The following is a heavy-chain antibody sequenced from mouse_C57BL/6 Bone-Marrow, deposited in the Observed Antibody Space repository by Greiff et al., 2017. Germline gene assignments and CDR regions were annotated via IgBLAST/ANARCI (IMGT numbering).Heavy chain of an antibody. J-gene: IGHJ2*01. D-gene: IGHD1-1*01. CDR1: GYSITSGYY. CDR3: ARGSTVVEDY. V-gene: IGHV3-6*01. CDR2: ISYDGSN. Sequence: DVKLQESGPGLVKPSQSLSLTCSVTGYSITSGYYWNWIRQFPGNKLEWMGYISYDGSNNYNPSLKNRISITRDTSKNQFFLKLNSVTTEDTATYYCARGSTVVEDYWGQGTTLTVSS.